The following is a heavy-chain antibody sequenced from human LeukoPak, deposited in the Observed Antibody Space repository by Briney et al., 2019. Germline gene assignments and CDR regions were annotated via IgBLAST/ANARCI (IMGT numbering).Heavy chain of an antibody. D-gene: IGHD4-17*01. V-gene: IGHV1-69*04. CDR1: GCTFSSYA. J-gene: IGHJ4*02. CDR2: IIPILGIA. Sequence: ASVKVSCKASGCTFSSYATSWVRQAPGQGLEWMGRIIPILGIANYAQKFQGRVTMDRDTSISTAYMELSRLRSDDTAVYYCARDKMTTISDYWGQGTLVTVSS. CDR3: ARDKMTTISDY.